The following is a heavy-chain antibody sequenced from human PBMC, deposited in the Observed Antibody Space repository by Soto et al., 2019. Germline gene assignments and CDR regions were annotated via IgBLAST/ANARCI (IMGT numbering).Heavy chain of an antibody. Sequence: SETLSLTCTVSGDSINSADYDWSWLRQPPGKGLEWIGYIYYSRSDYYNPSLGRRATITIDTSRNQFSLNLMSVTAADTAVYYCARVVQFYDSSGYSFYYFDYWGQGALVTVSS. D-gene: IGHD3-22*01. J-gene: IGHJ4*02. CDR3: ARVVQFYDSSGYSFYYFDY. CDR1: GDSINSADYD. V-gene: IGHV4-30-4*01. CDR2: IYYSRSD.